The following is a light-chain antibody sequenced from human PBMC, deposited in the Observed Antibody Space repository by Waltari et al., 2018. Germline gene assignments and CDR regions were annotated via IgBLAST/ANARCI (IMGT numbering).Light chain of an antibody. CDR3: HQYSSTPWT. CDR2: GAS. V-gene: IGKV3-20*01. Sequence: EIVLTQSPGTLSLSPGERAAVSCRASKTVSSSHLALSQQKPGHAPRLLIYGASTRASGIPDRFSGGGFGTDFTLTIDRLEPEDFAVYYCHQYSSTPWTFGQGTRVEIK. CDR1: KTVSSSH. J-gene: IGKJ1*01.